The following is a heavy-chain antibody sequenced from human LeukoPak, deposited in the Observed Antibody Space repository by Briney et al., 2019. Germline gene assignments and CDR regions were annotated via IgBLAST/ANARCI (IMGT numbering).Heavy chain of an antibody. V-gene: IGHV3-23*01. CDR2: ISGSGGST. CDR1: GFTFSSYA. J-gene: IGHJ4*02. CDR3: AKSPGGGYSYGYPFDDPPYFDY. D-gene: IGHD5-18*01. Sequence: QTGGSLRLSCAASGFTFSSYAMSWVRQAPGKGLEWVSAISGSGGSTYYADSVKGRFTISRDKSKNTLYLQMNSLRAEDTAVYYCAKSPGGGYSYGYPFDDPPYFDYWGQGTLVTVSS.